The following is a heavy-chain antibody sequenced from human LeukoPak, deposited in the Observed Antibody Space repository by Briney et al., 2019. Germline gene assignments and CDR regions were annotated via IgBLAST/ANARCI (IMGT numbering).Heavy chain of an antibody. D-gene: IGHD6-19*01. Sequence: SETLSLTCTVSGGSISSYYWSWIRQPPGKGLEWIGYTYYSGSTNYNPSLKSRVTISVDTSKNQFSLKLSSVTAADTAVYYCARGSSGLEGGDYWGQGTLVTVSS. CDR2: TYYSGST. J-gene: IGHJ4*02. V-gene: IGHV4-59*01. CDR3: ARGSSGLEGGDY. CDR1: GGSISSYY.